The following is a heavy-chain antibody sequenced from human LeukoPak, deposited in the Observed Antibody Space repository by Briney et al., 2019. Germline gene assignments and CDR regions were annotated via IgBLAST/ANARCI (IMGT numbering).Heavy chain of an antibody. D-gene: IGHD3-10*01. CDR1: GITLSNYG. J-gene: IGHJ4*01. CDR3: GRDAVLGSGSIDY. V-gene: IGHV3-23*01. CDR2: ISDTGGRT. Sequence: GGSLRLSCAVSGITLSNYGMTWVRQAPGKGLEWVAGISDTGGRTNYADSVRGRFTTSRDNAKNLLYLQMDSLGAEDTAAYYCGRDAVLGSGSIDYWGHGVLVAVSS.